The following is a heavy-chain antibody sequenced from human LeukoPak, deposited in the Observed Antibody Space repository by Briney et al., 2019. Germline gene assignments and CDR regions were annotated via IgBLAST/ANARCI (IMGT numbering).Heavy chain of an antibody. CDR3: AREDTSGYSDY. V-gene: IGHV4-34*01. Sequence: SETLSLTCAVYGGSFSGYYWSWIRQPPGKGLEWIGEINHSGSTNYNPSLKSRVTMSVDTSKNQFSLKLSSVTAADTAVYYCAREDTSGYSDYWGQGTLVTVSS. J-gene: IGHJ4*02. CDR2: INHSGST. D-gene: IGHD3-22*01. CDR1: GGSFSGYY.